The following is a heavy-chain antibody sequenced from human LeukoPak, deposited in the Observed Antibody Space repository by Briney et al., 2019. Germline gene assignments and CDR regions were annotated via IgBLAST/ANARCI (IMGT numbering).Heavy chain of an antibody. V-gene: IGHV3-7*04. J-gene: IGHJ3*02. CDR2: IKQDGSEI. CDR1: GFTLSSNW. Sequence: PGGSLRLSCVASGFTLSSNWMSWVRQAPGKGLEWVANIKQDGSEIYYVDSVKGRFTISRYNAKNSLYLQMNSLRVEDTAVYYCARVRCSDGGCYTAFDIWGQGTMVTVSS. CDR3: ARVRCSDGGCYTAFDI. D-gene: IGHD2-2*02.